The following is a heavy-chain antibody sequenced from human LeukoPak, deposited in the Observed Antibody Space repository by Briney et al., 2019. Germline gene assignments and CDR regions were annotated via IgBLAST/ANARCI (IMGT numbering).Heavy chain of an antibody. CDR3: ARLAGKRSTDLTVTRRDYYYFDY. D-gene: IGHD4-17*01. Sequence: ASVKVSCKASGYTFTGYYMHWVRQAPGQGLEWMGWINPNSGGTNYAQKFQGRVTMTRDTSISTAYMELSRLRSDDTAVYYCARLAGKRSTDLTVTRRDYYYFDYWGQGTLVTVSS. CDR1: GYTFTGYY. V-gene: IGHV1-2*02. CDR2: INPNSGGT. J-gene: IGHJ4*02.